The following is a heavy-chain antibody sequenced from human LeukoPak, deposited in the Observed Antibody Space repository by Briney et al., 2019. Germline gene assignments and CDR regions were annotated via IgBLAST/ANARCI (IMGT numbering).Heavy chain of an antibody. Sequence: GGSLRLSCVGSEFTFSGYSMNWVRQAPGKGLEWVAYISSGSGIIYYADSVKGRFTVSRDNAKNSLYLQMSSLRAEDTAVYYCARMYSSSSVTDYWGQGTLVTVSS. D-gene: IGHD6-13*01. CDR2: ISSGSGII. CDR3: ARMYSSSSVTDY. V-gene: IGHV3-48*01. CDR1: EFTFSGYS. J-gene: IGHJ4*02.